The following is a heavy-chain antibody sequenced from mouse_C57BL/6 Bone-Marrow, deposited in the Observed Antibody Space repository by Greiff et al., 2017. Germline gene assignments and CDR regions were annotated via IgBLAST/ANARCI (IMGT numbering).Heavy chain of an antibody. Sequence: QVQLQQPGAELVKPGASVKMSCKASGYTFTSYWITWVKQRPGQGLEWIGDIYPGSGSTNYNEKFKSKATLTVDTSSSTAYMQLSSLTSEYSAVYYCARDDYYYGSSWYFDVWGTGTTVTVSS. V-gene: IGHV1-55*01. CDR2: IYPGSGST. CDR1: GYTFTSYW. J-gene: IGHJ1*03. D-gene: IGHD1-1*01. CDR3: ARDDYYYGSSWYFDV.